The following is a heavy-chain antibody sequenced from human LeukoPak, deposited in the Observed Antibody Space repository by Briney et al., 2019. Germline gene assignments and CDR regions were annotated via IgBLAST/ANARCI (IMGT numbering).Heavy chain of an antibody. J-gene: IGHJ4*02. CDR1: GGSISSSSYY. Sequence: SETLSLTCAVSGGSISSSSYYWSWIRQPPGKGLEWIGSIYYSGTTYYNPSLKSRVTISVDTSKNQFSLKLSSVTAADTAVYYCARRGTYSYFDYWGQGTLVTVSS. V-gene: IGHV4-39*01. D-gene: IGHD1-26*01. CDR3: ARRGTYSYFDY. CDR2: IYYSGTT.